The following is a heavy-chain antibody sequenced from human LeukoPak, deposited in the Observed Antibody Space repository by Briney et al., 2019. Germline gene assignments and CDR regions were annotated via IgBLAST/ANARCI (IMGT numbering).Heavy chain of an antibody. D-gene: IGHD3-3*01. CDR3: ARDRDYDFWSGYYKEEYFQH. CDR1: GFTFSSYA. Sequence: GGSLRLSCVVSGFTFSSYAMSWVRQALGKGLEWVSAISNGGSTYYADSVKGRFTISRDNSNNTLYLQMNSLRAEDTAVYYCARDRDYDFWSGYYKEEYFQHWGQGTLVTVSS. V-gene: IGHV3-23*01. J-gene: IGHJ1*01. CDR2: ISNGGST.